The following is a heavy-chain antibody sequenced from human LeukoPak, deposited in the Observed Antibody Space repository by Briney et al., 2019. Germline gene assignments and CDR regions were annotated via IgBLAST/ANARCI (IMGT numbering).Heavy chain of an antibody. CDR3: ARRATSGNYQMLHFDS. D-gene: IGHD2-2*01. CDR1: GGSISSYY. Sequence: SETLSLTCTVSGGSISSYYWSWIRQPPGKGLEWIGYIYYSGTTNYNPSLKSRVTMSLDTSKNQFSLTLSSVTAADTAIYYCARRATSGNYQMLHFDSWGQGILVTVSS. V-gene: IGHV4-59*08. J-gene: IGHJ4*01. CDR2: IYYSGTT.